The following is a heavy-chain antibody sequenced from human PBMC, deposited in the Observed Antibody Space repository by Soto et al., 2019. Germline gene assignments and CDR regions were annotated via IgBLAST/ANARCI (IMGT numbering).Heavy chain of an antibody. CDR2: INRHGEST. D-gene: IGHD4-17*01. CDR1: GFGFDEYG. V-gene: IGHV3-20*04. J-gene: IGHJ4*02. CDR3: ARDHRWGYEYGDYGDS. Sequence: EVYLVESGGGVVRPGGSLRLSCAASGFGFDEYGMSWVRQGPGKGLEWVSGINRHGESTGYADSVKGRFTISRDNAKNSLYLQMNGLRDEDTAFYYCARDHRWGYEYGDYGDSWGQGTLVTVSS.